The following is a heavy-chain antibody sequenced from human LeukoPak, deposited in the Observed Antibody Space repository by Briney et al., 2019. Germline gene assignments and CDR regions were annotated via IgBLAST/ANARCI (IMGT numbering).Heavy chain of an antibody. D-gene: IGHD3-10*01. J-gene: IGHJ6*02. CDR3: ARGGANYGSGSPVYYYGMDV. CDR1: GYTFTSYD. Sequence: ASVKVSCKASGYTFTSYDINWVRQATGQGLEWMGWMNPNSGNTGYAQKFQGRVTMARNTSISTAYMELSSLRSEDTAVYYCARGGANYGSGSPVYYYGMDVWGQGTTVTVSS. CDR2: MNPNSGNT. V-gene: IGHV1-8*01.